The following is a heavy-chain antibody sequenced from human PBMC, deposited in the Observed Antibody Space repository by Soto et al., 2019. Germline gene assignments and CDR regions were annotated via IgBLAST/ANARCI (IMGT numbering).Heavy chain of an antibody. V-gene: IGHV3-30-3*01. CDR3: VSSNHDYTNFLGTLDV. Sequence: QVQLVESGGGVVQPGRSLRLSCAASGFTFNNFAMHWVRQAPGKGLEWVAVVSSDESNKFYAHSVRGRFTVSRDNSKDTLFLQMNSLRAEDTATYFCVSSNHDYTNFLGTLDVWGQGTTVTVSS. CDR1: GFTFNNFA. D-gene: IGHD4-4*01. CDR2: VSSDESNK. J-gene: IGHJ6*02.